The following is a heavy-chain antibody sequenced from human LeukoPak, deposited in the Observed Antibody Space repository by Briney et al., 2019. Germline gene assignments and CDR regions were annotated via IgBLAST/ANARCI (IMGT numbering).Heavy chain of an antibody. J-gene: IGHJ5*02. CDR3: AALWVATAGVDP. CDR1: GFTFSRYE. D-gene: IGHD5-12*01. Sequence: GGSLRLSCAVSGFTFSRYEMHWVRQAPGRGLEWISYISPSGNTVYYADSVKGRFTISRDSAKNSLYLQMNSLRAEDTAVYYCAALWVATAGVDPWGQGTLVTVSS. V-gene: IGHV3-48*03. CDR2: ISPSGNTV.